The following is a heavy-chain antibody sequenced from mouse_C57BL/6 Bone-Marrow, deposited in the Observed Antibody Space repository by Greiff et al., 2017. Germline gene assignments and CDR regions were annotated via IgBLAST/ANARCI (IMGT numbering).Heavy chain of an antibody. D-gene: IGHD1-1*01. CDR1: GFTFSSYG. CDR3: ARRGVVATPFWYFDV. V-gene: IGHV5-6*01. J-gene: IGHJ1*01. CDR2: ISSGGSYT. Sequence: EVQGVESGGDLVKPGGSLKLSCAASGFTFSSYGMSWVRQTPDKRLEWVATISSGGSYTYYPDSVKGRFTISRDNAKNTLYLQMSSLKSEGTAVYYCARRGVVATPFWYFDVWGAGTTVTVSS.